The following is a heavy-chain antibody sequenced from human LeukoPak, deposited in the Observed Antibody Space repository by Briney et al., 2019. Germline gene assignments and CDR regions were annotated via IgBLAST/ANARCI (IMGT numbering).Heavy chain of an antibody. D-gene: IGHD3-22*01. J-gene: IGHJ4*02. CDR2: ISSSSSYI. Sequence: SGGSLRLSCVVSGFTFSNYAMSWVRQAPGKGLEWVSSISSSSSYIYYADSVKGRFTISRDNAKNSLYLQMNSLRAEDTAVYYCARDGGYDSSGFDYWGQGTLVTVSS. CDR1: GFTFSNYA. V-gene: IGHV3-21*01. CDR3: ARDGGYDSSGFDY.